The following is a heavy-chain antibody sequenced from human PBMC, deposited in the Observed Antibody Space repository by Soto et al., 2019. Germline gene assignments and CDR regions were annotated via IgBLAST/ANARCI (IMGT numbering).Heavy chain of an antibody. CDR3: ALRGYYGSGSYYNPSFDY. CDR2: INPSGGST. CDR1: GYTFTSYY. Sequence: ASVKVSCKASGYTFTSYYMHWVRQAPGQGLEWMGIINPSGGSTSYAQKFQGRVTMTRDTSTSTVYMELSSLRSEDTAVYYCALRGYYGSGSYYNPSFDYWGQGTLVTVSS. J-gene: IGHJ4*02. D-gene: IGHD3-10*01. V-gene: IGHV1-46*03.